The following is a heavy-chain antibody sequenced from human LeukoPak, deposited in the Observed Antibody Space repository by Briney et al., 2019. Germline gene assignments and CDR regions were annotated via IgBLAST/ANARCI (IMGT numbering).Heavy chain of an antibody. J-gene: IGHJ6*02. CDR3: AKDQRTMTRRMDV. Sequence: GMSLRLSCEASGFTFSNYGMHWVRQAPGKGLEWVAVISFDGNNKYYGDSVKGRYTISRDNSKDTLDLQMNSLRPEDTAVYYCAKDQRTMTRRMDVWGQGTTVTVSS. CDR2: ISFDGNNK. D-gene: IGHD2-2*01. CDR1: GFTFSNYG. V-gene: IGHV3-30*18.